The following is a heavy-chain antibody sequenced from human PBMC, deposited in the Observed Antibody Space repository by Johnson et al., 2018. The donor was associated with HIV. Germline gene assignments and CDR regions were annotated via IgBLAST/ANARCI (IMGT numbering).Heavy chain of an antibody. V-gene: IGHV3-66*02. Sequence: VQLVESGGGLVQPGGSLRLSCAASGFTVSSNYMSWVRQAPGKGLAWVSVIYSGGSTYYADSVKGRFTISRDNSKNTLYLQMNSLRAEDTSVYYCARDLVRASHAFDIWGQGTMVTVSS. D-gene: IGHD2-8*02. CDR2: IYSGGST. J-gene: IGHJ3*02. CDR3: ARDLVRASHAFDI. CDR1: GFTVSSNY.